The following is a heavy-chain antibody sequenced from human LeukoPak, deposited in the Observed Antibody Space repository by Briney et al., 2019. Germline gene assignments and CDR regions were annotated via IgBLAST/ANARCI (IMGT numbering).Heavy chain of an antibody. D-gene: IGHD4-11*01. V-gene: IGHV3-23*01. CDR2: LGGSGSTT. J-gene: IGHJ3*02. CDR3: AKERATTTAFDI. Sequence: PGGSLRLSCAASGFTLSTHPMSWVRQAPGKGLETVSILGGSGSTTHYADSVKGRFTISRDNSKNMLYLQMNSLRAEDTAVYYCAKERATTTAFDIWGQGTMVTVSS. CDR1: GFTLSTHP.